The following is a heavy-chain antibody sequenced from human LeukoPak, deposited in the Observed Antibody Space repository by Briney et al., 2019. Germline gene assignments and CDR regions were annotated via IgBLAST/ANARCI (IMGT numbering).Heavy chain of an antibody. Sequence: SQTLSLTCTVSGGSISSGDYYWSWIRQPPGKGLERIGYIYYSGSTYYNPSLKSRVTISVDTSKNQFSLKLSSVTAADTAVYYCARLGYCSSTSCYATNGMDVWGQGTTVTVSS. V-gene: IGHV4-30-4*01. CDR3: ARLGYCSSTSCYATNGMDV. CDR1: GGSISSGDYY. D-gene: IGHD2-2*01. CDR2: IYYSGST. J-gene: IGHJ6*02.